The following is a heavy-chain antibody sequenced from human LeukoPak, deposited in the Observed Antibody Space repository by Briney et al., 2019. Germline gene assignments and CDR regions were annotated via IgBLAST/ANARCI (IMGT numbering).Heavy chain of an antibody. CDR1: GFTFSTYS. CDR3: ARERSFDY. V-gene: IGHV3-48*04. CDR2: ISSSSGTI. Sequence: GGSLRLSCAASGFTFSTYSMNWVRQAPGKGLEWVAYISSSSGTIYYADSVKGRFTISRDNAKNSLYLQMNSLRAEDTAVYHCARERSFDYWGQGTLVTVSS. J-gene: IGHJ4*02.